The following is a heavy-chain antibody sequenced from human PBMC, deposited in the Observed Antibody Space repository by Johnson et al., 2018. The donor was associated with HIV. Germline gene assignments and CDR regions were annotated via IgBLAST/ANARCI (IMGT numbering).Heavy chain of an antibody. Sequence: QVQLVESGGGVVQPGGSLTLSCAASGFTFSNYGMHWVRQAPGKGLEWVAVISYDGSNKYYADSVKGRFTISRDNSKNTLYLQMNSLRAEDTAVYYCAKLPVLYGDFDDAFNIWGQGTMVTVSS. CDR3: AKLPVLYGDFDDAFNI. CDR1: GFTFSNYG. CDR2: ISYDGSNK. V-gene: IGHV3-30*18. J-gene: IGHJ3*02. D-gene: IGHD4-17*01.